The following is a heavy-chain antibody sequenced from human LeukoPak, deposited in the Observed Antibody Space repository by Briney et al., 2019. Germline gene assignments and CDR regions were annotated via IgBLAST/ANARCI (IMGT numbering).Heavy chain of an antibody. D-gene: IGHD6-13*01. Sequence: GSLRLSCAASGFTFSSYEMNWIRQPPGKGLEWIGEINHSGSTNYNPSLKSRVTISVDTSKNQFSLKLSSVTAADTAVYYCARRGRAAGTGDWGQGTLVTVSS. CDR2: INHSGST. J-gene: IGHJ4*02. CDR3: ARRGRAAGTGD. V-gene: IGHV4-34*01. CDR1: GFTFSSYE.